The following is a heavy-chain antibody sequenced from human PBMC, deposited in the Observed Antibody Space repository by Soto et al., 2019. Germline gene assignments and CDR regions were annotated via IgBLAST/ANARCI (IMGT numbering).Heavy chain of an antibody. CDR1: GYTFTSYD. CDR3: ARGTTPVWAVASRDDAFDI. Sequence: ASVKVSCKASGYTFTSYDINWVRQATGQGLEKMGWMNPNSGNTGYAQKFQGRVTMTRNTSISTAYMELSSLRSEDTAVYYCARGTTPVWAVASRDDAFDIWGQGTMVTVSS. J-gene: IGHJ3*02. V-gene: IGHV1-8*01. D-gene: IGHD6-19*01. CDR2: MNPNSGNT.